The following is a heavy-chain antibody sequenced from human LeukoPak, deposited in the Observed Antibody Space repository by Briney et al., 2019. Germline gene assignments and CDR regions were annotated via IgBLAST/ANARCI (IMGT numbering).Heavy chain of an antibody. Sequence: GASVKVSCKVSGYTLTELSMHWVRQAPGKGLEWMGGFDPEDGETIYAQKFQGRVTMTEDTSTDTAYMELSSLRSEDTAVYYCATGGRATAGPGAFDIWGQGTMVTVSS. CDR2: FDPEDGET. CDR1: GYTLTELS. D-gene: IGHD6-13*01. CDR3: ATGGRATAGPGAFDI. J-gene: IGHJ3*02. V-gene: IGHV1-24*01.